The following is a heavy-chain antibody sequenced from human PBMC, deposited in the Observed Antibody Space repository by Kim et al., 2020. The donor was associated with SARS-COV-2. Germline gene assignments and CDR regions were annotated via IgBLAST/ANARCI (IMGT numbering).Heavy chain of an antibody. V-gene: IGHV1-3*01. J-gene: IGHJ6*02. D-gene: IGHD2-2*01. CDR1: GYTFTSYA. Sequence: ASVKVFCKASGYTFTSYAMHWVRQAPGQRLEWMGWINAGNGNTKYSQKFQGRVTITRDTSASTAYMELSSLRSEDTAVYYCARDQGIYCSSTSCRYGMDVWGQGTTVTVSS. CDR2: INAGNGNT. CDR3: ARDQGIYCSSTSCRYGMDV.